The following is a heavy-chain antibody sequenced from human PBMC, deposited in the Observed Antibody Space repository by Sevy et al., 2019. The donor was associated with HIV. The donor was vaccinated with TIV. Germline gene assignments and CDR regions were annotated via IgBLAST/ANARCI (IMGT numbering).Heavy chain of an antibody. J-gene: IGHJ4*02. Sequence: SETLSLTCIVSGASITTNYWSWIRQPAGKGLELIGRIYIRGNTDYNTNYNPSLESRVSMSIDTSKNQFSLNLSSVTVADTAVYYCARAVFSTSGTYYFDYWGQGTLVTVSS. V-gene: IGHV4-4*07. CDR1: GASITTNY. D-gene: IGHD5-12*01. CDR2: IYIRGNTDYNT. CDR3: ARAVFSTSGTYYFDY.